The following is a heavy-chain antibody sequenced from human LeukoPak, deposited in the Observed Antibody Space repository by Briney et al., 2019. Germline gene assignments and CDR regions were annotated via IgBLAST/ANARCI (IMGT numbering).Heavy chain of an antibody. Sequence: ASVKVSCKASGYTFTSYGISWMRQAPGQGLELMGWISAYNGNTNYAQKLQGRVTMTTDTSTSTASMELRSLRSDAPAVYYCARGGSGYYYYMDVWGKGTTVTVSS. CDR1: GYTFTSYG. D-gene: IGHD6-19*01. CDR3: ARGGSGYYYYMDV. J-gene: IGHJ6*03. CDR2: ISAYNGNT. V-gene: IGHV1-18*01.